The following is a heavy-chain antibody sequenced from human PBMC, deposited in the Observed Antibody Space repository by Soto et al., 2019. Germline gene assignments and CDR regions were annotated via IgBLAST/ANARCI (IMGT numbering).Heavy chain of an antibody. CDR1: GYTLTSYY. J-gene: IGHJ6*03. D-gene: IGHD4-17*01. CDR3: ARDRGYGDYHYYYYMDV. CDR2: INPSGGST. V-gene: IGHV1-46*03. Sequence: QVQLVQSGAEVKKPGASVKVSCKASGYTLTSYYMHWVRQAPGQGLEWMGIINPSGGSTSYAQKFQGRVTMTRDTSTSTVYMELSSLRSEDTAVYYCARDRGYGDYHYYYYMDVWGKGTTVTVSS.